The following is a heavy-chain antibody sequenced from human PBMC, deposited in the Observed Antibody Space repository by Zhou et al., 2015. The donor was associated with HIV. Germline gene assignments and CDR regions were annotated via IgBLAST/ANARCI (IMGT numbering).Heavy chain of an antibody. CDR1: GGTFNNYA. Sequence: QVLLVQSGAEVKKPGSSVKVSCEASGGTFNNYAVSWVRQAPGQGLEWMGWVNPNSANTGYAQKFQGRVTMTRNTSITTAYMELSSLRSEDTAVYYCAREVGYYYDRRSGYYGMDVWGQGTTVTVSS. CDR2: VNPNSANT. J-gene: IGHJ6*02. D-gene: IGHD3-22*01. V-gene: IGHV1-8*02. CDR3: AREVGYYYDRRSGYYGMDV.